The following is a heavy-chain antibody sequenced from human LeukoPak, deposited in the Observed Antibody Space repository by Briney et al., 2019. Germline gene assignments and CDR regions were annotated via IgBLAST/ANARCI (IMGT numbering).Heavy chain of an antibody. CDR3: ARHQWEAGLGDAFDI. Sequence: PSETLSLTCAVYGGSLSAYYCSWIRQPPGKGLEWIGEINHSGSTNYNPSLKSRVTISVDTSKNQFSLKLSSVTAADTAVYYCARHQWEAGLGDAFDIWGQGTMVTVSS. D-gene: IGHD1-26*01. V-gene: IGHV4-34*01. CDR1: GGSLSAYY. CDR2: INHSGST. J-gene: IGHJ3*02.